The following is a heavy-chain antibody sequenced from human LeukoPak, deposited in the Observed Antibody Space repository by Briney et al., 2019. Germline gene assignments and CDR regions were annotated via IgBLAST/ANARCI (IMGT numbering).Heavy chain of an antibody. D-gene: IGHD3-22*01. CDR2: VYYSGST. CDR3: ARAPYTSGSYFLDP. CDR1: GGSISSYY. V-gene: IGHV4-59*13. Sequence: SETLSLTCTVSGGSISSYYWSWIRQPPGKGLEWIGYVYYSGSTTYNPSLKSRVTISVDTSKNQFSLKLSSVTAADTAVYYCARAPYTSGSYFLDPWGQGTLVTVSS. J-gene: IGHJ5*02.